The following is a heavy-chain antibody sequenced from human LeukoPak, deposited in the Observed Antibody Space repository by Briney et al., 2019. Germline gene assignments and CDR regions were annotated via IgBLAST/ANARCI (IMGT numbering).Heavy chain of an antibody. Sequence: SGTLSLTCAVSGGSISSSNWWSWVRQPPGKGLEWIGEIYHNGSTNYNPSLKSRVTISVDKSKNQFSLKLSSVTAADTAVYYCARLQWGGSSSWGNWFDPWGQGTLVTVSS. J-gene: IGHJ5*02. CDR1: GGSISSSNW. CDR3: ARLQWGGSSSWGNWFDP. V-gene: IGHV4-4*02. CDR2: IYHNGST. D-gene: IGHD6-6*01.